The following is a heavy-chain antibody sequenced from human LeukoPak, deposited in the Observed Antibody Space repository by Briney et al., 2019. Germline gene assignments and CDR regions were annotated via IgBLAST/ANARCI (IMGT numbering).Heavy chain of an antibody. V-gene: IGHV1-69*13. J-gene: IGHJ4*02. CDR3: ARDRDGYRSFDY. Sequence: ASVKVSCEASGGTFSSYAISWVRQAPGQGLEWMGGIIPIFGTANYAQKFQGRVTITADESTSTAYMELSSLRSEDTAVYYCARDRDGYRSFDYWGQGTLVTVSS. CDR1: GGTFSSYA. CDR2: IIPIFGTA. D-gene: IGHD5-24*01.